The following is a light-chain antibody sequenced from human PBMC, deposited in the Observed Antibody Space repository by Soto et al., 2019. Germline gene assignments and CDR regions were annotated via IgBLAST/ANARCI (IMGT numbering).Light chain of an antibody. CDR1: SSDVGGYNF. J-gene: IGLJ1*01. Sequence: QSALTQPASVSGSPGXSITISCTGTSSDVGGYNFVSWYQQHPGKAPKIMIYDVTNRPSGVSNRFSGSKSGNTASLTISGLQAEDEADYYCSSYTSSSTLLFGTGTKLTVL. V-gene: IGLV2-14*01. CDR3: SSYTSSSTLL. CDR2: DVT.